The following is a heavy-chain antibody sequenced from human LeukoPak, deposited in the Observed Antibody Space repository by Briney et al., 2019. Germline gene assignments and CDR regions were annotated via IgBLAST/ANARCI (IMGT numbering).Heavy chain of an antibody. J-gene: IGHJ4*02. V-gene: IGHV3-7*01. CDR3: ARDTLGKEEFDY. D-gene: IGHD3-16*01. CDR1: GFTFSEYW. Sequence: GGSLRLSCVASGFTFSEYWMTWVRQAPGKGLEWVANIKQDGSEKYYVDSVKGRFTISRDNAKNSLYLQMNSLRAEDTAVYYCARDTLGKEEFDYWGQGTLVTVSS. CDR2: IKQDGSEK.